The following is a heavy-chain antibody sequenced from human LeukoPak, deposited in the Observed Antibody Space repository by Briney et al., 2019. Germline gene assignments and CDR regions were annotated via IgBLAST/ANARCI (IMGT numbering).Heavy chain of an antibody. J-gene: IGHJ3*01. CDR3: ARISSSNWYNERGAFDV. Sequence: PSETLSLTCTVSGVSISIYYWSWVRQPPGKGLECIVFVYYTGSTNYSPSLKSRVTISVDTSKNQFYLKLRSVTAADTAVYYCARISSSNWYNERGAFDVWGQGTMVTVSS. CDR1: GVSISIYY. V-gene: IGHV4-59*13. D-gene: IGHD6-13*01. CDR2: VYYTGST.